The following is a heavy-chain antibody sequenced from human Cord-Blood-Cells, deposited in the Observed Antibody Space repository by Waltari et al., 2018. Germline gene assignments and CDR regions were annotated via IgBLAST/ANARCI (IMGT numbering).Heavy chain of an antibody. D-gene: IGHD3-22*01. Sequence: QVQLQESGPGLVKPSQPLSLTCTVSGGSISRRDYYLSWLRQPPGKGLEWIGYIYYSGSTYYNPSLKSRVTISVDTSKNQFSLKLSSVTAADTAVYYCARAPDYYDSSGYYFDYWGQGTLVTVSS. CDR3: ARAPDYYDSSGYYFDY. V-gene: IGHV4-30-4*08. J-gene: IGHJ4*02. CDR2: IYYSGST. CDR1: GGSISRRDYY.